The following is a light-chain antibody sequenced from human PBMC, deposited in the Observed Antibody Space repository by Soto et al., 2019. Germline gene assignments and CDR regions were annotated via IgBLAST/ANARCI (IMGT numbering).Light chain of an antibody. Sequence: EIVLTQSPGTLSLSPGERATLSCRASQNLSSKFLAWYQQKPGQSPRLLIYGAFYRATGIPARVIGSGSGTDFTLSISSLQPDDFATYYCHQYNSYWTFGQGTKVEIK. V-gene: IGKV3-20*01. J-gene: IGKJ1*01. CDR2: GAF. CDR1: QNLSSKF. CDR3: HQYNSYWT.